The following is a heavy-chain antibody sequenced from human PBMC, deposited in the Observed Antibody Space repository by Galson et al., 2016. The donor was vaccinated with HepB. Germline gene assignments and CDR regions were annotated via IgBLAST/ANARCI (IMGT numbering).Heavy chain of an antibody. J-gene: IGHJ4*02. V-gene: IGHV6-1*01. CDR1: GDSVSNTHAG. D-gene: IGHD7-27*01. CDR2: TYYRSEWPN. Sequence: CAISGDSVSNTHAGWNWIRQSPSRGLEWLGRTYYRSEWPNDYAESVKSRMTINGDTTKNQFSLQLNSVTPEDTGIYYCTGVKELGRGFHSWGQGSLVIVSS. CDR3: TGVKELGRGFHS.